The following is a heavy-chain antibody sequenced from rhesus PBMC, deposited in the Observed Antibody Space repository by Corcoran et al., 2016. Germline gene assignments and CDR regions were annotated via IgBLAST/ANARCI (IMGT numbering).Heavy chain of an antibody. D-gene: IGHD3-3*01. J-gene: IGHJ4*01. CDR3: AKGGTGYYFDS. V-gene: IGHV3S5*01. CDR1: GFTFSRYG. CDR2: INGGGVTT. Sequence: EVQVVETGGALVQPGGSLNLSCAASGFTFSRYGMSWVRQAPGKGLEWDSAINGGGVTTYFAAAVKGRFTISRDNSKNTLSLQMNSLRPEDTAVYYWAKGGTGYYFDSWGQGVLVTVSS.